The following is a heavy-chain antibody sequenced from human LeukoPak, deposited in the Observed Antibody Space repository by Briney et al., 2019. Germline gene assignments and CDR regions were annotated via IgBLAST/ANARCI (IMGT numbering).Heavy chain of an antibody. CDR2: ISGSGGST. CDR1: GFTFSSYA. D-gene: IGHD2-2*01. Sequence: GGSLRLSCAASGFTFSSYAMSWVRQAPGKGLEWVSAISGSGGSTYYADSVKGRFTISRDNSKNTLYLQMNSLRAEDTAVYYCAKMVRYCSSTSCQYYYYGMDVWGQGTTVTVSS. J-gene: IGHJ6*02. CDR3: AKMVRYCSSTSCQYYYYGMDV. V-gene: IGHV3-23*01.